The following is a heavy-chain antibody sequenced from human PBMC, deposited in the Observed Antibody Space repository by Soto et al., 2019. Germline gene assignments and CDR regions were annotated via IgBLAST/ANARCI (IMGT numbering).Heavy chain of an antibody. CDR3: ASGKSWGRKPLNWFDP. J-gene: IGHJ5*02. Sequence: ASVKVSCKASGGTFSSYAISWVRQAPGQGLEWMGGIIPIFGTANYAQKFQGRVTITADGSTSTAYMELSSLRSEDTAVYYCASGKSWGRKPLNWFDPWGQGTLVTVSS. CDR1: GGTFSSYA. V-gene: IGHV1-69*13. D-gene: IGHD7-27*01. CDR2: IIPIFGTA.